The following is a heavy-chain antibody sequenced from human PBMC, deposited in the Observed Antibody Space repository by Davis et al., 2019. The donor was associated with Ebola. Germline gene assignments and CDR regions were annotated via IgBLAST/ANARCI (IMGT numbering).Heavy chain of an antibody. J-gene: IGHJ4*02. V-gene: IGHV1-8*02. Sequence: PGGSLRLSCAASGFTFSSYAINWVRQATGQGLEWMGWMNPNSGNTGYAQKFQGRVTMTRNTSISTAYMELSSLRSEDTAVYYCASRDNWNDGTFDYWGQGTLVTVSS. CDR1: GFTFSSYA. D-gene: IGHD1-1*01. CDR2: MNPNSGNT. CDR3: ASRDNWNDGTFDY.